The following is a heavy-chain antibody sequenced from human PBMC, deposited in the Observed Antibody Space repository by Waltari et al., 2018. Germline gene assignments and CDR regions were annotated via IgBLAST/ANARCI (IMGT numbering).Heavy chain of an antibody. J-gene: IGHJ4*02. CDR2: IYHSGST. Sequence: QVQLQESGPGLVKPSETLSLTCTVSNYSISSGYYWGWIRQPPGKGLEWIGNIYHSGSTYYNPSLKSRVTISVDTSKNQFSLKLNSVTAADTAVYYCARRDHTVSDFDYWGQGTLVTVSS. V-gene: IGHV4-38-2*02. D-gene: IGHD4-17*01. CDR3: ARRDHTVSDFDY. CDR1: NYSISSGYY.